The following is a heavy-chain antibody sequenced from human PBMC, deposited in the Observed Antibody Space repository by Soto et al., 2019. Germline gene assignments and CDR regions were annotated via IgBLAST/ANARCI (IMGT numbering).Heavy chain of an antibody. CDR2: IYYSGNS. D-gene: IGHD3-10*01. J-gene: IGHJ6*02. CDR3: VGGPGKYYYAMDV. Sequence: PSETLSLTCTVPDGSISSYNYYWGWIRQPPGKELECIGSIYYSGNSYYNPSLQIRVTISVDTSKNQFSLKLISVTAADTAVYYCVGGPGKYYYAMDVWGQGTPVTVSS. V-gene: IGHV4-39*01. CDR1: DGSISSYNYY.